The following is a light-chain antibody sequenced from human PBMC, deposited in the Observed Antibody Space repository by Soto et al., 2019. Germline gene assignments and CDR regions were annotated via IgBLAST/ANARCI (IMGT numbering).Light chain of an antibody. J-gene: IGLJ1*01. CDR2: EVS. V-gene: IGLV2-14*01. CDR3: SSYTSSSTLYV. CDR1: SSDVGGYNY. Sequence: QSALTKPASVYGSPGQSITISCTGTSSDVGGYNYVSWYQQHPGKAPKLMIYEVSNRPSGVSNRFSGSKSGNTASLTISGLQAEDEADYYCSSYTSSSTLYVFGTGTKVTVL.